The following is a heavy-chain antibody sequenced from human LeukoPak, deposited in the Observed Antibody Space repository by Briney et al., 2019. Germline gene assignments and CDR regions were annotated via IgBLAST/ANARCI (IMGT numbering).Heavy chain of an antibody. Sequence: GRSLRLSCAASGFTFDDYAMHWVRQAPGKGLEWVSGISWYSGSIGYADSVKGRFTISRDNAKNSLYLQMNSLRAEDTALYYCAKDISGSYYGGAFDIWGQGTMVTVSS. CDR2: ISWYSGSI. CDR3: AKDISGSYYGGAFDI. CDR1: GFTFDDYA. J-gene: IGHJ3*02. V-gene: IGHV3-9*01. D-gene: IGHD1-26*01.